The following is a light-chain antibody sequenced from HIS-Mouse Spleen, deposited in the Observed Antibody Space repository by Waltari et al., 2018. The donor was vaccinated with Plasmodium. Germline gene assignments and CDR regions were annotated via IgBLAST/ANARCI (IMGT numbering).Light chain of an antibody. V-gene: IGLV2-8*01. CDR2: EVS. J-gene: IGLJ2*01. CDR1: RNDVGGYHY. CDR3: SSYAGSNNLV. Sequence: QSALTQPPSASGSPGQSVTISCTGTRNDVGGYHYVSWYQQHPGKAPKPMIYEVSKRPSGVPDRFSGSKSGNTASLTVSGLQAEDEADYYCSSYAGSNNLVFGGGTKLTVL.